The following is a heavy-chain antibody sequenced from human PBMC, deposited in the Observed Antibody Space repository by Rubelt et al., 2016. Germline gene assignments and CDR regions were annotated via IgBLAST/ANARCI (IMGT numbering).Heavy chain of an antibody. CDR1: GFTFSSYA. CDR3: AKDYLYCSSTSCPPYYMDV. D-gene: IGHD2-2*01. CDR2: ISGSGGST. Sequence: EVQLLESGGGLVQPGGSLRLSCAASGFTFSSYAMSWVRQAPGKGLEWVSAISGSGGSTYYADSVKGRFTISRDNSKNPLYLQMNSLRAEDTAVYYCAKDYLYCSSTSCPPYYMDVWGKGTTVTVSS. J-gene: IGHJ6*03. V-gene: IGHV3-23*01.